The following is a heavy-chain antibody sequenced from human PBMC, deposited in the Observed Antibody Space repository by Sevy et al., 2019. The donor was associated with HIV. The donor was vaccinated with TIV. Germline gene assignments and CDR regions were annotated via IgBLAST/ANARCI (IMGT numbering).Heavy chain of an antibody. J-gene: IGHJ6*03. CDR2: INHSGST. Sequence: SETLSLTCAVYGGSFSGYYWSWIRQPPGKGLEWIGEINHSGSTNYNPSLKSRVTISVDTSKNQFSLKLSSVTAADTAVYYCARGLKREGRGVATIRGYYYYMDVRGKGTTVTVSS. V-gene: IGHV4-34*01. CDR1: GGSFSGYY. CDR3: ARGLKREGRGVATIRGYYYYMDV. D-gene: IGHD5-12*01.